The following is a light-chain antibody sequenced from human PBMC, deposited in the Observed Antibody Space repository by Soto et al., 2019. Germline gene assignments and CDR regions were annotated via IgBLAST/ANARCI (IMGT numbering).Light chain of an antibody. J-gene: IGKJ1*01. CDR2: GTS. CDR3: QQFGSSRWT. V-gene: IGKV3-20*01. CDR1: QSVNSGY. Sequence: EIVLTQSPGTLSLSPGERATLSCRASQSVNSGYLAWYQRKPGQAPRLLIYGTSRRATGIPDMFSGSGSGTDFTLTISRLEPEDFAVYYCQQFGSSRWTFGQGTKVEIK.